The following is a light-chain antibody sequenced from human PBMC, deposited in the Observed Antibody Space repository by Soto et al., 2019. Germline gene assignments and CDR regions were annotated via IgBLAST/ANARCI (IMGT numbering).Light chain of an antibody. J-gene: IGKJ5*01. CDR3: QQANSFPIT. CDR1: QDVGKW. Sequence: DIQMTQSPSSVSASVGDRVTITFRASQDVGKWLACYQQKPGKAPTLLIHGASSLQSGVPSRYSGSGSGTDFTLTISSLQPEDFATYYCQQANSFPITFGQGTRLEIK. V-gene: IGKV1-12*01. CDR2: GAS.